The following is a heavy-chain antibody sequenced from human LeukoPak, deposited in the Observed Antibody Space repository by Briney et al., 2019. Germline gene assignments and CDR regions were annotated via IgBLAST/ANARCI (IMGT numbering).Heavy chain of an antibody. CDR3: ARDPGYYGSGSYLN. CDR2: IKQDGSEK. D-gene: IGHD3-10*01. Sequence: GGSLRLSCAASGFTFSSHCMNWARQAPGRGLEWVANIKQDGSEKYYVDSVKGRFTISRDNAKNSLYLQMNSLRAEDTAVYYCARDPGYYGSGSYLNWGQGTLVTVSS. V-gene: IGHV3-7*01. J-gene: IGHJ4*02. CDR1: GFTFSSHC.